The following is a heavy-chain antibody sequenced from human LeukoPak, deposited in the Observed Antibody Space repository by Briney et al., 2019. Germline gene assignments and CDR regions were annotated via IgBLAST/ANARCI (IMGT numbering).Heavy chain of an antibody. V-gene: IGHV1-69*04. CDR2: IIPILGIA. CDR1: GGTFSSYA. J-gene: IGHJ4*02. D-gene: IGHD3-22*01. Sequence: GASVKVSCKASGGTFSSYAISWVRQAPGQGLEWMGRIIPILGIANYAQKFQGRVTITADKSTSTAYMELSSLRSEDTAVYYCARALKVTRDSSGYSDYWGQGTLVTVSS. CDR3: ARALKVTRDSSGYSDY.